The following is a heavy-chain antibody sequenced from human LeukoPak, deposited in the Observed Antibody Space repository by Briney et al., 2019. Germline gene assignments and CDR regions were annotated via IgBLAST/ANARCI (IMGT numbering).Heavy chain of an antibody. J-gene: IGHJ6*03. V-gene: IGHV1-69*05. D-gene: IGHD6-6*01. CDR3: ARSPVDYFSSSSTYYYYMDV. CDR1: GGTFSSYA. CDR2: IIPIFGTA. Sequence: SVKLSCKASGGTFSSYAISWVRQAPGRGLEWMGGIIPIFGTATYAQTFQVRVTITTDESTRTAYMELSSLRSEDTAVYYCARSPVDYFSSSSTYYYYMDVWGKGTTVTVSS.